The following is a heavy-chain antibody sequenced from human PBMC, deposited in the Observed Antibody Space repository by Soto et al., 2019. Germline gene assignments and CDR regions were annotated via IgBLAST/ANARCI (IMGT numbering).Heavy chain of an antibody. J-gene: IGHJ4*02. D-gene: IGHD6-13*01. CDR1: GFTVSSNY. Sequence: GGSLRLSCAASGFTVSSNYMGWVRQAPGKGLEWVSVIYSGGSTYYADSVKGRFTISRDNSKNTLYLQMNSLRAEDTAVYYCAKGRSSSWFFDYWGQGTLVTVSS. V-gene: IGHV3-53*01. CDR3: AKGRSSSWFFDY. CDR2: IYSGGST.